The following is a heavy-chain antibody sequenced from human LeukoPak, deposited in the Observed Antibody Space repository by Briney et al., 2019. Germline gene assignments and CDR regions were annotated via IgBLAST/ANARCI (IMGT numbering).Heavy chain of an antibody. D-gene: IGHD6-13*01. V-gene: IGHV3-30*04. J-gene: IGHJ5*02. CDR1: GFAFSSYA. CDR2: ISYDGITE. CDR3: ARDPRGTGQQLFNWFDP. Sequence: PGGSLRLSCAASGFAFSSYAMHWVRQAPGKGLGWVAIISYDGITEDYSDSVKGRFSISRDNFKNTLFLQMNGLRDEDTAVYYCARDPRGTGQQLFNWFDPWGQGTLVTVSS.